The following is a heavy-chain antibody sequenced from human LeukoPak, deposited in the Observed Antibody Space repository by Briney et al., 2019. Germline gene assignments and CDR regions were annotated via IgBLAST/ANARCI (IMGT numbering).Heavy chain of an antibody. D-gene: IGHD2-2*01. V-gene: IGHV3-7*03. Sequence: GGSLRLSCAASGSTFSSYWMSWVRQAPGKGLEWVANIKQDGSEKYYVDSVKGRFTISRDNAKNSLYLQMNSLRAEDTAVYYCARDRLGDSVVPAAMPWYYYGMDVWGKGTTVTVSS. CDR1: GSTFSSYW. CDR3: ARDRLGDSVVPAAMPWYYYGMDV. J-gene: IGHJ6*04. CDR2: IKQDGSEK.